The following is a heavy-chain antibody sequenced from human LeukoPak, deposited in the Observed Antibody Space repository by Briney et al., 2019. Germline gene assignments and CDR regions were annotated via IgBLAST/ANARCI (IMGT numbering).Heavy chain of an antibody. CDR2: INPNSGGT. CDR1: GYTFTSYG. J-gene: IGHJ5*02. D-gene: IGHD2-15*01. CDR3: ARGLGYCSGGSCYDWFDP. Sequence: GASVKVSCKASGYTFTSYGISWVRQAPGQGLEWMGWINPNSGGTNYAQKFQGRVTMTRDTSISTVYMELSSLRSDDTAVYYCARGLGYCSGGSCYDWFDPWGQGTLVTVSS. V-gene: IGHV1-2*02.